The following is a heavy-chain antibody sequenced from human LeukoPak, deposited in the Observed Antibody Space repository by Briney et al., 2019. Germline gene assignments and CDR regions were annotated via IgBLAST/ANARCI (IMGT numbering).Heavy chain of an antibody. J-gene: IGHJ4*02. V-gene: IGHV4-34*12. Sequence: SETLSLTCAVYGGSFSGYYWSWIRQPPGKGREWIGEIIHSVGTNYNPSLKSRATLPLEPTTNKSSCMWSSGAAADTAGYYCAREGGYCTNGVCYTNGYYFDYWGQGTLVTVSS. CDR1: GGSFSGYY. CDR3: AREGGYCTNGVCYTNGYYFDY. CDR2: IIHSVGT. D-gene: IGHD2-8*01.